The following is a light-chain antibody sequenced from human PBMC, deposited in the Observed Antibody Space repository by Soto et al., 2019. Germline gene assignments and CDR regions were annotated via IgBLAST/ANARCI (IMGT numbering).Light chain of an antibody. Sequence: EMVLTQSPGTLSLSPGERATLSCRASQSVSGSYLAWYQQKPGQAPRLLIYGASSRAAGIPDRFSGSGSGADFPLSSSRLEPEDSAGYYCQQYGSSPPYTFGQGTKLEIK. V-gene: IGKV3-20*01. CDR2: GAS. CDR1: QSVSGSY. J-gene: IGKJ2*01. CDR3: QQYGSSPPYT.